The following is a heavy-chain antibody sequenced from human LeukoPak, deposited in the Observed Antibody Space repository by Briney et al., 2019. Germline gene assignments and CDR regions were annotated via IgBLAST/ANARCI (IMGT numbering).Heavy chain of an antibody. J-gene: IGHJ4*02. CDR2: INHSGST. V-gene: IGHV4-34*01. CDR1: GGSFSGYY. Sequence: SETLSHTCAVYGGSFSGYYWSWLRQPPGKGLEWIGQINHSGSTNYNPSLKSRVTISVDTSKNQFSLKLSSVTAADTAVYYCERGPLTQLWLKAGFDYWGQGTLVTVPS. D-gene: IGHD5-18*01. CDR3: ERGPLTQLWLKAGFDY.